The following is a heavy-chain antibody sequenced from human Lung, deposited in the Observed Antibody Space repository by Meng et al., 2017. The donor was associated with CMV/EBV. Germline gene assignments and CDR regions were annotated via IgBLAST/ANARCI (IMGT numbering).Heavy chain of an antibody. J-gene: IGHJ4*02. Sequence: GGSLRLSCVASGFNVSSNFISWVRQAPGKGLEWVSIIYSGGSTFYADSVRGRFTISRDISKNTVFLQMNSLRAEDTAMYYCARFDHWGQGTLVTVSS. CDR3: ARFDH. V-gene: IGHV3-53*01. CDR2: IYSGGST. CDR1: GFNVSSNF.